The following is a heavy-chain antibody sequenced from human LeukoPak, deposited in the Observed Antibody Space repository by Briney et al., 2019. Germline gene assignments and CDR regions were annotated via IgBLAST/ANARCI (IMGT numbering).Heavy chain of an antibody. Sequence: XSVTXSXXASGYTFTSYYMHWVRQAPGQGLEWMGIINPSGGSTSYAQKFQGRGTMTRDTSTSTVYMELSSLRSEDTAVYYCARENCGGDCYSGLEYWGQGTLVTVSS. D-gene: IGHD2-21*02. CDR1: GYTFTSYY. CDR2: INPSGGST. CDR3: ARENCGGDCYSGLEY. J-gene: IGHJ4*02. V-gene: IGHV1-46*01.